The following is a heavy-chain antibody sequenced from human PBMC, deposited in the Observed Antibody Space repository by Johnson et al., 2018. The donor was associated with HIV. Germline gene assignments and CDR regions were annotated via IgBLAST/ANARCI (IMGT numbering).Heavy chain of an antibody. Sequence: QMLLVESGGGVVQPGRSLRLSCPASGFTFSNYAMHWVRQAPGKGLEWVAVISYDGSNKYYADSVKGRFTISRDNSKNTLYLQMNSLRAEDTAVYYCASRYTVDAFDIWGQWTMVTVSS. CDR1: GFTFSNYA. J-gene: IGHJ3*02. V-gene: IGHV3-30*04. D-gene: IGHD1-1*01. CDR3: ASRYTVDAFDI. CDR2: ISYDGSNK.